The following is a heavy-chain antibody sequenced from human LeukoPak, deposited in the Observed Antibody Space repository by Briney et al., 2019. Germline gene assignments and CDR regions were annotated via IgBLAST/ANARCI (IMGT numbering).Heavy chain of an antibody. D-gene: IGHD6-19*01. CDR2: IIPIFGTA. CDR1: GGTFSGYA. Sequence: ASVKVSCKASGGTFSGYAISWVRQAPGQGLEWMGGIIPIFGTANYAQKFQGRVTITADESTSTAYMELSSLRSEDTAVYYCATAPTAVAGTQNAFDIWGQGTMVTVSS. J-gene: IGHJ3*02. CDR3: ATAPTAVAGTQNAFDI. V-gene: IGHV1-69*13.